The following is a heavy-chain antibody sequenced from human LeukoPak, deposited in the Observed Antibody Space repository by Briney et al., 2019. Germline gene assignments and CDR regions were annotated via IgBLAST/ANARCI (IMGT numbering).Heavy chain of an antibody. V-gene: IGHV4-39*07. CDR3: ARENRGSNYGWYFDY. J-gene: IGHJ4*02. CDR2: IYYSGST. CDR1: GGSISSSSYY. D-gene: IGHD5-18*01. Sequence: SETLSLACTVSGGSISSSSYYWGWIRQPPGKGLEWIGSIYYSGSTYYNPSLKSRVTISVDTSKNQFSLKLNSVTATDTVVYYCARENRGSNYGWYFDYWGQGTLVTASS.